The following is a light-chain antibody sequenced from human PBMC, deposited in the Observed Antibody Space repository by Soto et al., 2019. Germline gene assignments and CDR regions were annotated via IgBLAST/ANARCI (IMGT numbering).Light chain of an antibody. CDR2: AAS. CDR1: QGISSY. J-gene: IGKJ1*01. CDR3: QQLNSYPRT. V-gene: IGKV1-9*01. Sequence: DIQLTQSPSFLSASVGDRVTITCRASQGISSYLAWYQQKPGKAPKLLIYAASTLQRGVPSRFSGSGSGTEFTLTISSPQPEDFATYYCQQLNSYPRTFGQGTKVEIK.